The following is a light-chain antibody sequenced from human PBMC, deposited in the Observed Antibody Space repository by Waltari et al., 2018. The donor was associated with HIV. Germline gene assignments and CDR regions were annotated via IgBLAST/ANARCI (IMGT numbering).Light chain of an antibody. V-gene: IGKV1-5*03. CDR3: QQYNSYLYS. CDR2: KVS. Sequence: DIQMTQSPSTLTASVGDRVTITCRASQRISTWLAWYQQKAGKAPKLLMYKVSSLESGVPSRFSGRGSETEFTLTISRVQPDDAATYYCQQYNSYLYSFGQGTKLEIK. J-gene: IGKJ2*03. CDR1: QRISTW.